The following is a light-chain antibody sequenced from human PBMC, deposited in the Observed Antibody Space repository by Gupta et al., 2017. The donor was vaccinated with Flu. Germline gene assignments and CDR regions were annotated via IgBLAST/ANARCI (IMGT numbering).Light chain of an antibody. J-gene: IGLJ1*01. CDR3: CSYAGSYSYV. CDR1: SSDVGGYNY. Sequence: QSALTQPRSVSGSPGQSVTISCTGTSSDVGGYNYVSWYQQHPGKAPNLMIYDVSKRPSGVPDRFSGSESGNTASLTISGLQAEDEADYYCCSYAGSYSYVFGAGTKVTVL. V-gene: IGLV2-11*01. CDR2: DVS.